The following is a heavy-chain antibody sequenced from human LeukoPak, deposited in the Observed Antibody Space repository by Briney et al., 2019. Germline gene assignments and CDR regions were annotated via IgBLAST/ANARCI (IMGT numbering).Heavy chain of an antibody. CDR1: GYTFTSYG. D-gene: IGHD2-21*02. CDR2: ISAYNGNT. CDR3: ARVRFDRMPFCGNDCYPYYFDS. Sequence: GASVKVSCKASGYTFTSYGISWVRQAPGQGLEWMGWISAYNGNTNYAQKLQGRVTMTTDTSTSTAYMELRSLRSDDTAVYYCARVRFDRMPFCGNDCYPYYFDSWGQGTLVTVSS. V-gene: IGHV1-18*01. J-gene: IGHJ4*02.